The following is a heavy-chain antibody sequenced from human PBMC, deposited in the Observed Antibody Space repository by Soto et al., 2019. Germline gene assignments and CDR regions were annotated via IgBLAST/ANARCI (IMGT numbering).Heavy chain of an antibody. CDR2: IYNSGTT. CDR1: GGSISDYY. D-gene: IGHD3-22*01. Sequence: SETLSLTCTVSGGSISDYYWTWIRQPPGKGLEWIGYIYNSGTTNYNPSLKSQVTILLDTSKNQFSLKLSSVTAADTAVYYCAREYDDSGYRAFHIWGQGTMVTVSS. CDR3: AREYDDSGYRAFHI. J-gene: IGHJ3*02. V-gene: IGHV4-59*01.